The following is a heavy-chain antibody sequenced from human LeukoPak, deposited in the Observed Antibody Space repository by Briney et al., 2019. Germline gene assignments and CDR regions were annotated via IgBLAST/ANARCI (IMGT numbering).Heavy chain of an antibody. CDR1: GGSISSYY. D-gene: IGHD3-10*01. J-gene: IGHJ3*02. CDR2: IYYSGST. V-gene: IGHV4-59*08. CDR3: ARRSGRYAFDI. Sequence: SETLSLTCTVSGGSISSYYWSWIRQPPGKGLEWIGYIYYSGSTNYNPSLKSRVTISVDTSKHQFSLTLSSVTAADTAVYYCARRSGRYAFDIWGQGTKVTVSS.